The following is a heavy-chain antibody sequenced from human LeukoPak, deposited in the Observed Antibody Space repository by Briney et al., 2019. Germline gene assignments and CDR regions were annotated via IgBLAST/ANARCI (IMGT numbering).Heavy chain of an antibody. D-gene: IGHD4-23*01. V-gene: IGHV3-49*04. J-gene: IGHJ4*02. Sequence: GGSLRLPCTASGFTFGDYAMSWVRQAPGKGLEGVGFIRSKAYGGTTEYAASVKGRFTISRDDSKSIAYLQMNSLKTEDTAVYYCTRFTVVTPTDYWGQGTLVTVSS. CDR2: IRSKAYGGTT. CDR1: GFTFGDYA. CDR3: TRFTVVTPTDY.